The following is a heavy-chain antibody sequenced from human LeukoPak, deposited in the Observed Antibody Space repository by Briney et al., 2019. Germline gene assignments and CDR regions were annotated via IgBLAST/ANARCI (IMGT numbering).Heavy chain of an antibody. Sequence: GGSLRLSCAASGFTFSSYAMSWVRQAPGKGLEWVSDINGSGGSTYYADSVKGRFTISRDNSKNTLYLQMNSLRAEDTAVYYCARLAVAGYYFDYWGQGTLVTVSS. V-gene: IGHV3-23*01. CDR3: ARLAVAGYYFDY. CDR2: INGSGGST. J-gene: IGHJ4*02. D-gene: IGHD6-19*01. CDR1: GFTFSSYA.